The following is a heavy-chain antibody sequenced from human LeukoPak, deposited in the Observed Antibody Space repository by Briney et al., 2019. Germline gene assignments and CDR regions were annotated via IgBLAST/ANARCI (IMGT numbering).Heavy chain of an antibody. CDR1: GFTFDDYG. D-gene: IGHD4-17*01. CDR3: AKAHDYGDSEVDY. CDR2: INWNGGST. Sequence: GGFLRLSCAASGFTFDDYGMSWVRQAPGKGLEWVSGINWNGGSTGYADSVKGRFTISRDNAKNSLYLQMNSLRAEDTAVYYCAKAHDYGDSEVDYWGQGTLVTVSS. V-gene: IGHV3-20*04. J-gene: IGHJ4*02.